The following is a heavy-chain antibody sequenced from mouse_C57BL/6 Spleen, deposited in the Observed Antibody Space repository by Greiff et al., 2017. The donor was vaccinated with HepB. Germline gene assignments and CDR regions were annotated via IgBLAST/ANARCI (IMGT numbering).Heavy chain of an antibody. CDR1: GFTFSSYA. CDR3: ARERVYYGSSYDAMDY. V-gene: IGHV5-4*01. D-gene: IGHD1-1*01. Sequence: DVKLQESGGGLVKPGGSLKLSCAASGFTFSSYAMSWVRQTPEKRLEWVATISDGGSYTYYPDNVKGRFTISRDNAKNNLYLQMSHLKSEDTAMYYCARERVYYGSSYDAMDYWGQGTSVTVSS. CDR2: ISDGGSYT. J-gene: IGHJ4*01.